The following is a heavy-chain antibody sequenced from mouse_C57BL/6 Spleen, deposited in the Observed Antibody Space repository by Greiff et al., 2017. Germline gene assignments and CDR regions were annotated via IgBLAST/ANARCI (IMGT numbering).Heavy chain of an antibody. Sequence: VQLQESGAELVKPGASVKISCKASGYAFSSYWMNWVKQRPGKGLEWVGQIYPGDGDTNYNGKFKGKATLTADKSSSTAYMQLSSLTSEDSAVYCCARRGLWTYAMDYWGQGTSVTVSS. CDR1: GYAFSSYW. J-gene: IGHJ4*01. CDR2: IYPGDGDT. CDR3: ARRGLWTYAMDY. V-gene: IGHV1-80*01. D-gene: IGHD1-1*02.